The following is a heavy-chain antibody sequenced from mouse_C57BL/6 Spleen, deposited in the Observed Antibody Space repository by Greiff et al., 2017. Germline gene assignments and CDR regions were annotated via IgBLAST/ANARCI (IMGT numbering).Heavy chain of an antibody. V-gene: IGHV14-2*01. J-gene: IGHJ1*03. CDR1: GFNINDYY. CDR2: IDPEDGET. CDR3: ANYYCSSYVWYFDV. D-gene: IGHD1-1*01. Sequence: EVKLQESGAELVKPGASVKLSCTASGFNINDYYMHWVKQRTEQGLEWIGRIDPEDGETKYAPKFQGRATITADTSSTPAYLQLSSLTSEDTAVYYCANYYCSSYVWYFDVWGTGTTVTVSS.